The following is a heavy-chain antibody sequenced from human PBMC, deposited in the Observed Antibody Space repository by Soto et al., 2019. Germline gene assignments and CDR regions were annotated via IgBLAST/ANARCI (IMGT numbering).Heavy chain of an antibody. V-gene: IGHV3-23*01. CDR2: ISGSGGST. CDR3: AKLGGCSSTSCYAFDI. J-gene: IGHJ3*02. Sequence: EVQLLESGGGLVQPGGSLRLSCAASGFTFSSYAMSWVRQAPGKGLEWGSAISGSGGSTYYADSVKGRFTISRDNSKNTLYLQMNSLRAEDTAVYYCAKLGGCSSTSCYAFDIWGQGTMVTVSS. CDR1: GFTFSSYA. D-gene: IGHD2-2*01.